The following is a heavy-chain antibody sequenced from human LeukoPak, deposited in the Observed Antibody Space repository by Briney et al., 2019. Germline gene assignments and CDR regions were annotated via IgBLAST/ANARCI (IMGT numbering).Heavy chain of an antibody. Sequence: PSETLSLTCTVSGGSISSGSYYWSWIRQPAGKGLEWIGRIYTSGSTNYNPSLKSRVTISVDTSKNQFSLKLSSVTAADTAVYYCARVPVVSRAFDIWGQGTMVTVSS. D-gene: IGHD3-22*01. CDR3: ARVPVVSRAFDI. CDR1: GGSISSGSYY. J-gene: IGHJ3*02. CDR2: IYTSGST. V-gene: IGHV4-61*02.